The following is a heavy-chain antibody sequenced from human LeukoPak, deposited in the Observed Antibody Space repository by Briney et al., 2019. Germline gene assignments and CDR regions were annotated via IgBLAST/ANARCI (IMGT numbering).Heavy chain of an antibody. CDR2: IYASGTT. D-gene: IGHD1-26*01. J-gene: IGHJ4*02. CDR1: VGSISSYY. V-gene: IGHV4-4*07. Sequence: PSETLSLTCTVSVGSISSYYWGWVRQPAGKGRQWIGRIYASGTTNYNPSLKSRLTMSVDTSKNQFSLKLRSVTAADTAVYFCARQGYTASYYFLDYWSQGTLVTVSS. CDR3: ARQGYTASYYFLDY.